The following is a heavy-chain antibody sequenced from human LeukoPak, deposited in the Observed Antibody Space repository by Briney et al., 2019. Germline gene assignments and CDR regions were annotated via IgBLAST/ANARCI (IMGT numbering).Heavy chain of an antibody. Sequence: SETLSLTCTVSGGSISSYYWSWIRQPPGKGLEWIGYIYYSGSTNYNPSLKSRVTISVDTSKNQFSLKLSSVTAADTAVYYCARGVLGSGSYYYYYYYYYMDVWGKGTTVTISS. V-gene: IGHV4-59*01. D-gene: IGHD3-10*02. CDR3: ARGVLGSGSYYYYYYYYYMDV. J-gene: IGHJ6*03. CDR1: GGSISSYY. CDR2: IYYSGST.